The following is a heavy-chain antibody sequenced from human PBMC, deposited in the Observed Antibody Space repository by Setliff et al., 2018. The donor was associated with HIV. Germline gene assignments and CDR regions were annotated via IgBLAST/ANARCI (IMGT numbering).Heavy chain of an antibody. CDR2: INQDGSEK. J-gene: IGHJ5*02. D-gene: IGHD6-19*01. CDR1: GFTFTNRY. Sequence: GESLKISCAASGFTFTNRYMSWVRQAPGKGLEWVANINQDGSEKNYLDSVKGRFAISKDFAKRSVYLQMDNLRAEDTATYYCARGLWLGTFDLWGQGTLVTVSS. V-gene: IGHV3-7*03. CDR3: ARGLWLGTFDL.